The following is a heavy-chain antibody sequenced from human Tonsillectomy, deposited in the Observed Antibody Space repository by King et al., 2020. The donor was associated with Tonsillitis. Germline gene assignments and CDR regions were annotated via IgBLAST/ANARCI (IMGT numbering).Heavy chain of an antibody. D-gene: IGHD3-16*01. Sequence: VQLVESGGGVVQPGTSLRLSCEASGFTFSTYTFHWVRQAPGKGLQWVAVISFDGENKYYVDSVKGRFTISRDNSKNTLYLQMNNLRTEDTAVYYCARAGAPFDNVDYSAYYFDYWGQGTLVTVSS. CDR3: ARAGAPFDNVDYSAYYFDY. V-gene: IGHV3-30*04. J-gene: IGHJ4*02. CDR1: GFTFSTYT. CDR2: ISFDGENK.